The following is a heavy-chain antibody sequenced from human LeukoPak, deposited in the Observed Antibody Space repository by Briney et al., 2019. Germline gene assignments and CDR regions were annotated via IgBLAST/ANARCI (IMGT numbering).Heavy chain of an antibody. CDR1: GFSFSSYT. CDR3: VRGKLVYYYDNSGYFDS. Sequence: GGPLRLSCAASGFSFSSYTMNWVRQAPGKGLEWLSYIRIPTGALYYADSVKGRFTISRDNAKNSLYLQMNNLRAEDTAVYYCVRGKLVYYYDNSGYFDSWGRGTLVTVSS. D-gene: IGHD3-22*01. J-gene: IGHJ4*02. CDR2: IRIPTGAL. V-gene: IGHV3-48*01.